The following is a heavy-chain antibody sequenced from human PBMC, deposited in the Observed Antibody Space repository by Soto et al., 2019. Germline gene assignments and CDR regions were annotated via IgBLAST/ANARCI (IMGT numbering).Heavy chain of an antibody. CDR3: ARDKSGSGSYYYYYYYYGMDV. D-gene: IGHD3-10*01. J-gene: IGHJ6*04. V-gene: IGHV1-18*01. CDR2: ISAYNGNT. Sequence: ASVKVSCKASGYTFTSYGISWVRQAPGQGLEWMGWISAYNGNTNYAQKLQGRVTMTTDTSTSTAYMELRSLRSDDTAVYYCARDKSGSGSYYYYYYYYGMDVWGKGTTVTVSS. CDR1: GYTFTSYG.